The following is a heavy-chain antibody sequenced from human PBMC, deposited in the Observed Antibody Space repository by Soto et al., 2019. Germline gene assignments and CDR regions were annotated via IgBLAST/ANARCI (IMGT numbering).Heavy chain of an antibody. CDR2: INHSGST. D-gene: IGHD6-13*01. CDR3: ARFQPRIAAAGTPGYYFDY. CDR1: GGSFSGYY. Sequence: QVQLQQWGAGLLKPSETLSLTCAVYGGSFSGYYWSWIRQPPGKGLEWIGEINHSGSTNYNPSLKTRVTISVAPSKNQFSLQLSSVTAADTAVYYCARFQPRIAAAGTPGYYFDYWGPGTLVTVSS. J-gene: IGHJ4*02. V-gene: IGHV4-34*01.